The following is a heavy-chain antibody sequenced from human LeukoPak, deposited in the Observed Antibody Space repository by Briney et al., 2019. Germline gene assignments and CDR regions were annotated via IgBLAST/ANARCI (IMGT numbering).Heavy chain of an antibody. Sequence: PGGSLRLSCAASGFTFSSYLMTWVRQAPGKGPEWVANIKEDGSQKYYVDSVRGRFTISRDNAKNSLFLQMNSLRAEDTAVYYCARRGGSSSRRSPVDYWGQGTLVTVSS. J-gene: IGHJ4*02. D-gene: IGHD6-6*01. CDR1: GFTFSSYL. V-gene: IGHV3-7*01. CDR3: ARRGGSSSRRSPVDY. CDR2: IKEDGSQK.